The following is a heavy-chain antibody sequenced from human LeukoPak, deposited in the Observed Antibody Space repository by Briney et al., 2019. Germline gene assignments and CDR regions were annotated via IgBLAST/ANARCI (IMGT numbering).Heavy chain of an antibody. Sequence: GASVKVSCKASGYTFTSYYMHWVRQAPGQGLEWMGIINPSGGSTSYAQKFQGRVTMTRDTSTSTVYMELSSLRSEDTAVYYCARDSPFVSDSSGWLWGNYFDYWGQGTLVTVSS. J-gene: IGHJ4*02. D-gene: IGHD6-19*01. CDR1: GYTFTSYY. V-gene: IGHV1-46*01. CDR2: INPSGGST. CDR3: ARDSPFVSDSSGWLWGNYFDY.